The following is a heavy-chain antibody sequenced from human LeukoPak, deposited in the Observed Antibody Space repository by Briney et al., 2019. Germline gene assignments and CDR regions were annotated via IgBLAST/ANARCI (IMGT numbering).Heavy chain of an antibody. CDR3: ARSRTTYDYVWGSYRRTYYFDY. CDR2: IYYSGST. Sequence: SENLSLTCTVSGGSISSYYWSWIRQPPGKGLEWIGYIYYSGSTNYNPSLKSRVTISVDTSKNQFSLKLSSVTAADTAVYYCARSRTTYDYVWGSYRRTYYFDYWGQGTLVTVSS. J-gene: IGHJ4*02. D-gene: IGHD3-16*02. V-gene: IGHV4-59*01. CDR1: GGSISSYY.